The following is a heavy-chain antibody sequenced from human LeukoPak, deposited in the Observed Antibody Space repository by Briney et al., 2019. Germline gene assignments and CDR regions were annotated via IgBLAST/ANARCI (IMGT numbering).Heavy chain of an antibody. CDR2: MNPDSGNT. J-gene: IGHJ4*02. Sequence: ASVKVSCKASAYTFTNYDINWVRQATGQGLEWMGWMNPDSGNTGYAQKFQGRVTMTRDTSISTAYMELSRLRSDDTAVYYCARRGYGGYYGSGSYYKPLRRPQAFDYWGQGTLVTVSS. CDR1: AYTFTNYD. V-gene: IGHV1-8*02. D-gene: IGHD3-10*01. CDR3: ARRGYGGYYGSGSYYKPLRRPQAFDY.